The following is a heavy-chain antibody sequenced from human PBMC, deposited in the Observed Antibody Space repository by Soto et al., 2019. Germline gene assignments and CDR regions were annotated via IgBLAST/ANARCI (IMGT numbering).Heavy chain of an antibody. CDR1: GGSITSNNW. D-gene: IGHD1-26*01. CDR3: ARVYSGSYSDY. CDR2: IFHSGST. Sequence: QVQLQESGPGLVKPSGTLSLTCAVSGGSITSNNWWSWVRQPPGKGLEWIGEIFHSGSTYSNPSLKPRVTISVDKSKNQFSLKLSSVTAADTAVYYCARVYSGSYSDYWGQGTLVTVSS. J-gene: IGHJ4*02. V-gene: IGHV4-4*02.